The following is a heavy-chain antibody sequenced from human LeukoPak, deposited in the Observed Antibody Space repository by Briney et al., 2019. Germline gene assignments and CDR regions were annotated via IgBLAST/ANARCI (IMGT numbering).Heavy chain of an antibody. J-gene: IGHJ4*02. Sequence: QPGGSLRLSCAASGFTFGSYAMSWVRQAPGKGLQWVSAISGSATRTLYSDSVEGRFTISRDNSKNTLYLQMSSLGADDAAIYYCAKDRGMGATTVLDYWGQGTLVSVSS. V-gene: IGHV3-23*01. CDR1: GFTFGSYA. CDR2: ISGSATRT. D-gene: IGHD1-26*01. CDR3: AKDRGMGATTVLDY.